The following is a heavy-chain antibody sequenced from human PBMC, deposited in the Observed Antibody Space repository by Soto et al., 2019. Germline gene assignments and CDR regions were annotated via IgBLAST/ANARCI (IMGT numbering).Heavy chain of an antibody. CDR1: GGTFGNSA. CDR2: IIPIFPTP. V-gene: IGHV1-69*05. J-gene: IGHJ6*02. D-gene: IGHD2-15*01. CDR3: ASARDRQPCGGIDYYGMDV. Sequence: QVQLVQSGAEVKKPGSSVTVSCKASGGTFGNSAISWVRQAPGQGLEWMGGIIPIFPTPDYAQKFQGRVTISSDESTTTSYSELTSLKSEDTSVYYWASARDRQPCGGIDYYGMDVWCQGTRVTVSS.